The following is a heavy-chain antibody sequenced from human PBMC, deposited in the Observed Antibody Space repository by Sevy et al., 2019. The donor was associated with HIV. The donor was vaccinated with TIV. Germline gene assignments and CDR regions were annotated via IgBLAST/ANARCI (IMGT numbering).Heavy chain of an antibody. CDR1: GGSVSSGSYY. J-gene: IGHJ6*02. CDR3: ARYFYGSGSYYFPDYYYYGMDV. Sequence: SETLSLTCTVSGGSVSSGSYYWSWIRQPPGKGLEWIGYSYYSGSSNYNPSLKSRVTISVDTSKNQFSLKLSSVTAADTAVYYCARYFYGSGSYYFPDYYYYGMDVWGQGTTVTVSS. D-gene: IGHD3-10*01. V-gene: IGHV4-61*01. CDR2: SYYSGSS.